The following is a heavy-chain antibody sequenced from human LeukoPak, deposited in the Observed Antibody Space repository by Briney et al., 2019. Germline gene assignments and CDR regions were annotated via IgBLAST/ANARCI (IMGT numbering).Heavy chain of an antibody. CDR3: AKGIQWELPLEY. V-gene: IGHV3-23*01. CDR1: GGSFSGYY. Sequence: PSETLSLTCAVYGGSFSGYYWSWIRQSPGKGLEWVSAISISGGSTYYAGSVKGRFTISRDKSKNTLYLQMNTLRAEDTAIYYCAKGIQWELPLEYWGQGTLVTVSS. D-gene: IGHD1-26*01. J-gene: IGHJ4*02. CDR2: ISISGGST.